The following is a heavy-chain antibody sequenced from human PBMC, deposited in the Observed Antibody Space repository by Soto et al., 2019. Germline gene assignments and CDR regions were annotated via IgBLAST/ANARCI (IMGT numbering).Heavy chain of an antibody. J-gene: IGHJ4*02. Sequence: EVQLLESGGGLVQPGGSLRLSCAASGFTFSSYAMSWVRQAPGKGLEWVSAISGSGGSTYYADSVKGRFTISRDNYKNTLYLQMNSLRAEDTAVYYCAKDLNDYIWGSYRSPAYWGQGTLVTVSS. D-gene: IGHD3-16*02. CDR3: AKDLNDYIWGSYRSPAY. CDR2: ISGSGGST. V-gene: IGHV3-23*01. CDR1: GFTFSSYA.